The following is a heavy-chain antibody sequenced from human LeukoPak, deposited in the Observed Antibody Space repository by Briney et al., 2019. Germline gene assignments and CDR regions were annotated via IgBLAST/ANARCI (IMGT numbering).Heavy chain of an antibody. V-gene: IGHV3-30*02. CDR2: IRYDGSNK. Sequence: PGGSLRLSCAASGLTFSSYGMHWVRQAPGKGLECVAFIRYDGSNKYYADSVKGRFTISRDNSKNTLYLQMNSLRAEDTAVYYCAKDRIRYSLTVTAFDIWGQGTMVTVSS. CDR3: AKDRIRYSLTVTAFDI. J-gene: IGHJ3*02. D-gene: IGHD3-9*01. CDR1: GLTFSSYG.